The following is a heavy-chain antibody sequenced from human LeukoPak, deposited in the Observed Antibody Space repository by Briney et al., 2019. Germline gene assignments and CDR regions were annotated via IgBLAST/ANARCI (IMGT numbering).Heavy chain of an antibody. CDR1: AFTFATYA. J-gene: IGHJ4*02. Sequence: GGSLRLSCAASAFTFATYAMSWGRQAPGKGLGGGSSISGRGGSTHYADSVRGRFTISRDNSKSTLYLQMNSLRAEDTDIYYCAKMPAYYYDSSGYAFHFDYWGQGTLVTVSS. D-gene: IGHD3-22*01. CDR3: AKMPAYYYDSSGYAFHFDY. CDR2: ISGRGGST. V-gene: IGHV3-23*01.